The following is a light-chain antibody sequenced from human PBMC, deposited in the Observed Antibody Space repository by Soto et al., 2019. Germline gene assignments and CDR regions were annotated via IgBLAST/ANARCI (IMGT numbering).Light chain of an antibody. Sequence: QSVPTQPPSASGTPGQRVTISCSGSSSNIGSNYVYWYQQVPGTAPKLLIYRNNQRPSGVPDRFSGSKSGTSPSLAISGLRSEDEADYYCAAWDDSLSGWVFGGGTKLTVL. J-gene: IGLJ3*02. CDR1: SSNIGSNY. V-gene: IGLV1-47*01. CDR2: RNN. CDR3: AAWDDSLSGWV.